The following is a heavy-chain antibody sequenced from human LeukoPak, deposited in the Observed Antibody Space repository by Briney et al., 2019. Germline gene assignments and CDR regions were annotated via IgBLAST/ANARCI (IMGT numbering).Heavy chain of an antibody. D-gene: IGHD5-12*01. Sequence: PSQTLSLTCAISGDSVSSESAAWNWIRQSPSRGLEWLGRTYYRSKWHNEYAESVRSRIIINPDISKNQFSLQPNSVSPEDTAVYYCARDSGYGNDACDIWGQGTMVTVSS. J-gene: IGHJ3*02. CDR2: TYYRSKWHN. V-gene: IGHV6-1*01. CDR3: ARDSGYGNDACDI. CDR1: GDSVSSESAA.